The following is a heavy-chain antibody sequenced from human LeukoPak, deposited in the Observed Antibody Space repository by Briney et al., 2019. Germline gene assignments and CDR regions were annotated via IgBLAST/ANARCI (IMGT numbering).Heavy chain of an antibody. CDR2: IYPVDSDT. Sequence: GESLKISCKGSGYSFTNYWIAWVRQMPGKGLEGMGIIYPVDSDTRYSPSFQGQVTISADKSISTAYLQWSSLKASDTAMYYCARLQSSSSRYYYYYGMDVWGQGTTVTVSS. V-gene: IGHV5-51*01. CDR3: ARLQSSSSRYYYYYGMDV. J-gene: IGHJ6*02. CDR1: GYSFTNYW. D-gene: IGHD6-6*01.